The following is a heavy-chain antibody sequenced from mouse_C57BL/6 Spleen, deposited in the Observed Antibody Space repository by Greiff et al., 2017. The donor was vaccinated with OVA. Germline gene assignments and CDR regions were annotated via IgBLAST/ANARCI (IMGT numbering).Heavy chain of an antibody. J-gene: IGHJ4*01. CDR1: GFTFSSYG. Sequence: EVQRVESGGDLVKPGGSLKLSCAASGFTFSSYGMSWVRQTPDKRLEWVATISSGGSYTYYPDSVKGRFTISRDNAKNTLYLQMSSLKSEDTAMYYCARDDYDGSAMDYWGQGTSVTVSS. CDR2: ISSGGSYT. D-gene: IGHD2-4*01. CDR3: ARDDYDGSAMDY. V-gene: IGHV5-6*01.